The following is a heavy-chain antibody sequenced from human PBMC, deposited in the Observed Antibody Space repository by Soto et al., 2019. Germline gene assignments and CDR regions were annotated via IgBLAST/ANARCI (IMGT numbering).Heavy chain of an antibody. Sequence: GGSLRLSCAASGFTFSSYSMNWVRQAPGKGLEWVSSISSSSSYIYYADSVKGRFTISRDNAKNSLYLQMNSLRAEDTAVYYCGRDDLWSGYYDAFDIWGQGTMVTVSS. J-gene: IGHJ3*02. V-gene: IGHV3-21*01. CDR3: GRDDLWSGYYDAFDI. CDR2: ISSSSSYI. D-gene: IGHD3-3*01. CDR1: GFTFSSYS.